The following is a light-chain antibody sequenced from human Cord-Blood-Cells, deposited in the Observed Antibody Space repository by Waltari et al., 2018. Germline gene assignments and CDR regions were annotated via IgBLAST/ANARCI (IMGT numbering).Light chain of an antibody. Sequence: QSALTQPRSVSGSPGQSVTISCTGTSSDVRGYNYVSWYQQHPGKAPKLMIYDVSKRPSGVPDRFSGSKSGNTASLTISGLQAEDEADYYCCSYAGSYTFDVVFGGGTKLTVL. J-gene: IGLJ2*01. CDR3: CSYAGSYTFDVV. CDR2: DVS. V-gene: IGLV2-11*01. CDR1: SSDVRGYNY.